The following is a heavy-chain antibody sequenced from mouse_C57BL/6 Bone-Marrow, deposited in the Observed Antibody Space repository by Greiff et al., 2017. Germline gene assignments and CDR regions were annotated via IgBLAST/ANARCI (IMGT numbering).Heavy chain of an antibody. Sequence: VQLQQSGPELVKPGASVKISCKASGYSFTSYYIHWVKQRPGQGLEWIGWIYPGSGNTKYNEKFKGKATLTADTSSSTAYMQLSSLTSEDSAVYSCARWRTGTWFAYWGQGTLVTVSA. CDR2: IYPGSGNT. V-gene: IGHV1-66*01. CDR1: GYSFTSYY. CDR3: ARWRTGTWFAY. D-gene: IGHD4-1*01. J-gene: IGHJ3*01.